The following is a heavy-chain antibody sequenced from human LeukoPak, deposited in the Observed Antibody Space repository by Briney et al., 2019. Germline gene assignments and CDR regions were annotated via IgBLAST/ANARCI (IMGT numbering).Heavy chain of an antibody. V-gene: IGHV4-39*01. CDR2: IYYSGST. Sequence: PSETLSLTCTVSGGSISSSSYYWRWIRQPPGKGLEWIGSIYYSGSTYYNPSLKSQVTISVDTSKNQFSLKLDCVTAADTAVYYCASGYNHGYGYYYYYMDVWGKGTTVTVSS. J-gene: IGHJ6*03. D-gene: IGHD5-18*01. CDR3: ASGYNHGYGYYYYYMDV. CDR1: GGSISSSSYY.